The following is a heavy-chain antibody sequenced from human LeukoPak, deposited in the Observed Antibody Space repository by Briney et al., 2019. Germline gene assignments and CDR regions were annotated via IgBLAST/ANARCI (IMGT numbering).Heavy chain of an antibody. CDR1: GGSIRSSYYY. V-gene: IGHV4-39*07. Sequence: SETLSLTCTVSGGSIRSSYYYWGWVRQPPGKGLEWVGSIYDSGSTHYNPSLKSRVPISVHTSKNQFSLKLSSVTAADTAVYYCARGFPTVTHFDYWGQGTLVTVSS. D-gene: IGHD4-17*01. J-gene: IGHJ4*02. CDR3: ARGFPTVTHFDY. CDR2: IYDSGST.